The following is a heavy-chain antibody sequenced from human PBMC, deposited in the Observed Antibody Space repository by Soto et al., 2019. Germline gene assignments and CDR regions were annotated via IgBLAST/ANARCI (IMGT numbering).Heavy chain of an antibody. CDR3: ARGIQLWPYYYYYGMDV. CDR1: GYTFTGYY. Sequence: ASVKVSCKASGYTFTGYYMHWVRQAPGQGFEWMGWINPNSGGTNYAQKFQGWVTMTRDTSISTAYMELSRLRSDDTAVYYCARGIQLWPYYYYYGMDVWGQGTTVTVSS. V-gene: IGHV1-2*04. J-gene: IGHJ6*02. CDR2: INPNSGGT. D-gene: IGHD5-18*01.